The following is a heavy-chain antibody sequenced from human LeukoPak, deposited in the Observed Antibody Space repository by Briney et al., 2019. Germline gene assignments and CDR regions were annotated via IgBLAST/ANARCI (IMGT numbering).Heavy chain of an antibody. CDR1: GYAFTSYD. CDR3: VRLFVQEPSGWFDP. J-gene: IGHJ5*02. D-gene: IGHD3-10*01. CDR2: MNPNSGNT. Sequence: ASVKVSCKASGYAFTSYDINWVRQATGQGLEWMGWMNPNSGNTGYAQKFQGRITMTRDASIRTAYMELNSLRSEDTAVYYCVRLFVQEPSGWFDPWGQGTLVTVS. V-gene: IGHV1-8*01.